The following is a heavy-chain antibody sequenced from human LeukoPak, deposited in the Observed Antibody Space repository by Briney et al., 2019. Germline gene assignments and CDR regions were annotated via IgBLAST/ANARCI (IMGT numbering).Heavy chain of an antibody. V-gene: IGHV4-34*01. CDR2: INHSGST. CDR3: ARRGSGWYYFDY. Sequence: SETLSLTCAVYGGSFSGYYWSWIRQPPGKGLEWIGEINHSGSTNYNPSLKSRVTISVDTSKNQFSLKLSSVTAADTAVYYCARRGSGWYYFDYWGQGTLVTVSS. D-gene: IGHD6-19*01. J-gene: IGHJ4*02. CDR1: GGSFSGYY.